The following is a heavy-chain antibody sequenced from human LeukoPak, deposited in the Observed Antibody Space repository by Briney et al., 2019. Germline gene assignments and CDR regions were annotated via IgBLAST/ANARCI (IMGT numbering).Heavy chain of an antibody. CDR1: GGSISSSSYY. V-gene: IGHV4-39*01. D-gene: IGHD6-19*01. Sequence: PSETLSLTCTVSGGSISSSSYYWGWIRQPPGKGLEWIGSIYYSGSTYYNPSLESRVTISVDTSKNQFSLKLSSVTAADTAVYYCAGGHSGWYGGSFDYWGQGTLVTVSS. CDR3: AGGHSGWYGGSFDY. CDR2: IYYSGST. J-gene: IGHJ4*02.